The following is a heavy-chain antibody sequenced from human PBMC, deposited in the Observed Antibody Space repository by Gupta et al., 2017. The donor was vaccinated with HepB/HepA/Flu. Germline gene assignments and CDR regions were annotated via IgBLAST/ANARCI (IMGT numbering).Heavy chain of an antibody. CDR2: IYWDDDK. CDR3: AHRTSYYDNNGCAFDI. J-gene: IGHJ3*02. CDR1: GFSLTTIGLG. Sequence: ITLKESGPTLVKPTQTLTLTCTFSGFSLTTIGLGVGWIRQPPGKALEWLGLIYWDDDKRYSPSLKSRLTFTKDTSKNQVVLTMTNMDPVDTATYYCAHRTSYYDNNGCAFDIWGQGTMVTVSS. V-gene: IGHV2-5*02. D-gene: IGHD3-22*01.